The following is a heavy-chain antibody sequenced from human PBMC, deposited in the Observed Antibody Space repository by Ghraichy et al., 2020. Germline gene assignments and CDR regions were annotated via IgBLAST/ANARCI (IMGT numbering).Heavy chain of an antibody. Sequence: SETLSLTCAISGDSVSSNSAAWNWIRQSPSRGLEWLGRTYYRSKWYNDYAVSVKSRITINPDTSKNQFSLQLNSVTPEDTAVYYCARASTTVTTRYYYYGMDVWGQETTVTVSS. J-gene: IGHJ6*02. CDR3: ARASTTVTTRYYYYGMDV. CDR1: GDSVSSNSAA. CDR2: TYYRSKWYN. D-gene: IGHD4-17*01. V-gene: IGHV6-1*01.